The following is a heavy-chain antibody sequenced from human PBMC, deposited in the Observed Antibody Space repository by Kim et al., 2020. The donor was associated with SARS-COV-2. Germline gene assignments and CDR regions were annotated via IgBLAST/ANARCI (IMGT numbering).Heavy chain of an antibody. J-gene: IGHJ4*02. CDR2: IYHSGST. Sequence: SETLSLTCAVSGGSISSSNWWSWVRQPPGKGLEWIGEIYHSGSTSYNPSLKSRVTISVDKSKNQFSLKLSSVTAADTAVYYCARRVRAAAMYYFDYWGQGTLVTVSS. CDR1: GGSISSSNW. D-gene: IGHD6-13*01. V-gene: IGHV4-4*02. CDR3: ARRVRAAAMYYFDY.